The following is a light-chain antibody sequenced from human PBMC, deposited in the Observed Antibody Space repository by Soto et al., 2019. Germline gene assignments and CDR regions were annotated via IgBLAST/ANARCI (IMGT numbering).Light chain of an antibody. CDR1: QDISDY. J-gene: IGKJ4*01. V-gene: IGKV1-9*01. CDR3: QQLNSYPLT. CDR2: AAS. Sequence: SHGTLPPSFLSASVGSRFTITCRASQDISDYLAWYQQRPGKAPKLLIYAASTLQSGVPSRFSGSGSGTEFTLTISSLQPEDFATYYCQQLNSYPLTFGQGTKVDIK.